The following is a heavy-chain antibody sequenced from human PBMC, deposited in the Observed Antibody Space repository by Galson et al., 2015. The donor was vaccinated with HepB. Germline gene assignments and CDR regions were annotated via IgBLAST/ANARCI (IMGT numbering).Heavy chain of an antibody. CDR1: GGTFSSYA. J-gene: IGHJ5*02. CDR3: ARWAAAGTFDP. CDR2: IYYSGST. V-gene: IGHV4-59*01. D-gene: IGHD6-13*01. Sequence: SCKASGGTFSSYAISWIRQPPGKGLEWIGYIYYSGSTNYNPSLKSRVTISVDTSKNQFSLKLSSVTAADTAVYYCARWAAAGTFDPWGQGTLVTVSS.